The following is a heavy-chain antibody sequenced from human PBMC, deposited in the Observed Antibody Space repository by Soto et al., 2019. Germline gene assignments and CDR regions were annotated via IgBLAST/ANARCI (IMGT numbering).Heavy chain of an antibody. D-gene: IGHD3-16*02. CDR1: GGSISSGGYY. Sequence: SETLSLTCTVSGGSISSGGYYWSWIRQHPGKGLEWIGYIYYSGSTYYNPSLKSRVTISVDTSKNQFSLKLSSVTAADTAVYYCARDPPPRWGELSLEVGYFNYGGRETLVTFSS. J-gene: IGHJ4*02. CDR2: IYYSGST. V-gene: IGHV4-31*03. CDR3: ARDPPPRWGELSLEVGYFNY.